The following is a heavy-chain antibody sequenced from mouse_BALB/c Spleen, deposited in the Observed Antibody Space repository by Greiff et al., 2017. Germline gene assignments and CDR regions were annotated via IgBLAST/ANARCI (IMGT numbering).Heavy chain of an antibody. D-gene: IGHD2-2*01. CDR2: SRNKANDYTT. Sequence: EVNVVESGGGLVQPGGSLRLSCATSGFTFSDFYMEWVRQPPGKRLEWIAASRNKANDYTTEYSASVKGRFIVSRDTSQSILYLQMNALRAEDTAIYYCAREVGYDLFYAMDYWGQGTSVTVSS. J-gene: IGHJ4*01. V-gene: IGHV7-1*02. CDR3: AREVGYDLFYAMDY. CDR1: GFTFSDFY.